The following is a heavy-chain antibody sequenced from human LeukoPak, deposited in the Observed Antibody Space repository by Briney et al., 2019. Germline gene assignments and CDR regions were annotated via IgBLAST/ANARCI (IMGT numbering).Heavy chain of an antibody. D-gene: IGHD4/OR15-4a*01. CDR2: FYYGGRT. CDR3: ARLPPTMVHIDF. CDR1: GGSIGVSSGYY. V-gene: IGHV4-39*01. Sequence: SETLSLTCTVSGGSIGVSSGYYWGWIREPPGKGLEWIGSFYYGGRTYYNPSLKGRVTTSVDTSNNQFSLKLSSGTAADTAVYYCARLPPTMVHIDFWGQGTLVTVSS. J-gene: IGHJ4*02.